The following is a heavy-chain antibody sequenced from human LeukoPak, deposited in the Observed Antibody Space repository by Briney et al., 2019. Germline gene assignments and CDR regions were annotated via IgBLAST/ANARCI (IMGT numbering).Heavy chain of an antibody. Sequence: GGSLRLSCAASGLTFSNNAMSWLRQAPGKGLEWVSGISADGRTTYYIDSVRGRFTISRDSSRNTLYVQMNSLRAEDTAVYYCANAFQYSASGPDSWGQGTLVTVSS. J-gene: IGHJ4*02. CDR1: GLTFSNNA. V-gene: IGHV3-23*01. CDR2: ISADGRTT. CDR3: ANAFQYSASGPDS. D-gene: IGHD5-12*01.